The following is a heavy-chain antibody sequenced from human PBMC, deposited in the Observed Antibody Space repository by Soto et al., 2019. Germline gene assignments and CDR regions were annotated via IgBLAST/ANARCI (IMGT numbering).Heavy chain of an antibody. D-gene: IGHD5-12*01. CDR3: AGEGAIVATEHADY. J-gene: IGHJ4*02. CDR1: GGSISSGDYY. Sequence: QVQLQESGPGLVKPSQTLSLTCTVSGGSISSGDYYWCWIRQPPGKGLEWIGYIYYSGSTYYNPSLKSRATISLDTSKNQFSLKLSAVTAADTAVYYCAGEGAIVATEHADYWGQGTLVTVSS. V-gene: IGHV4-30-4*01. CDR2: IYYSGST.